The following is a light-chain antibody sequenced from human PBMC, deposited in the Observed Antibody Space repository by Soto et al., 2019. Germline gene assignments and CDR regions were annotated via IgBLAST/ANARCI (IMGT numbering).Light chain of an antibody. J-gene: IGKJ5*01. CDR1: QSVSRSD. CDR2: GTS. CDR3: QQRNTWPIT. Sequence: DIVLPQSPGALSLSPRERATLSCRASQSVSRSDLAWYQHKPGQSPRLLIYGTSSRATGIPDRFSGSGSGTGFTLTISSLEPEDFAIYYCQQRNTWPITFGQGTRLEIK. V-gene: IGKV3D-20*02.